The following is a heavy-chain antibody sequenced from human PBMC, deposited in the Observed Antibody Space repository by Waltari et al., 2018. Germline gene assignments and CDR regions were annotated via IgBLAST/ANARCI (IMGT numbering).Heavy chain of an antibody. V-gene: IGHV3-30*02. CDR1: GFTFSSYG. CDR2: IRYDGSNK. D-gene: IGHD3-3*01. Sequence: QVQLVESGGGVVQPGGSLRLSCAASGFTFSSYGMHWVRQAPGKGLEWVAFIRYDGSNKYYADSVKGRFTISRDNSKNTLYLQMNSLRAEDTAVYYCAKNFRSGYTNWFDPWGQGTLVTVSS. CDR3: AKNFRSGYTNWFDP. J-gene: IGHJ5*02.